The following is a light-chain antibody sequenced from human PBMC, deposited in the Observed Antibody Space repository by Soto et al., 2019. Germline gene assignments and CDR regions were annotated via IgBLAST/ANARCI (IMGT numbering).Light chain of an antibody. CDR2: KGN. V-gene: IGLV2-23*01. CDR3: CSYAGSSFAV. CDR1: RSDVGSYNL. Sequence: QSALTQPASVSGSPGQSITISCTGTRSDVGSYNLVSWYQQHPGKAPKLLTYKGNKRPSGVSNRFSASKSGITASLTISGLQSEDEADYYCCSYAGSSFAVFGTGTKLTVL. J-gene: IGLJ1*01.